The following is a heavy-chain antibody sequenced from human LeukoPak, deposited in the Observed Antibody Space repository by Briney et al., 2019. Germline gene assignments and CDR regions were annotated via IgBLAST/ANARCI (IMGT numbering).Heavy chain of an antibody. J-gene: IGHJ4*02. CDR3: AKGGINIFDY. D-gene: IGHD2/OR15-2a*01. CDR2: ISRSGGST. CDR1: GFTFSSYA. V-gene: IGHV3-23*01. Sequence: PGGSLRLSCAASGFTFSSYAMSWVRQAPGKGLEWVSSISRSGGSTYNADSVKGRFTISRDNSKNTLYLQMNRLRAEDTAVYYCAKGGINIFDYWGQGTLVTVSS.